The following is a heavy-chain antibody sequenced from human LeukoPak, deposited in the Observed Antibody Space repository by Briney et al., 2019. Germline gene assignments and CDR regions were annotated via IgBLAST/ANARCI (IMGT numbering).Heavy chain of an antibody. CDR3: ALSSGAYDSAGYFDY. V-gene: IGHV5-51*01. J-gene: IGHJ4*02. Sequence: GESLKISCKGSGYISTNYWIGWVRQLPGKGLEWMGIIYPNASATRYSPSFRGQVTISADKSITTAYLQWNSLKASDTAMYYCALSSGAYDSAGYFDYWGQGTLVTVSS. D-gene: IGHD3-22*01. CDR2: IYPNASAT. CDR1: GYISTNYW.